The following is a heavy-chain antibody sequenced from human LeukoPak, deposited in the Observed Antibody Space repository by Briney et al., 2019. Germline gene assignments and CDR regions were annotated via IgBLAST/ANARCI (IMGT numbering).Heavy chain of an antibody. Sequence: SGPALVNPTQTLTLTCTFSGFSLKTPKMCVAWIRQPPGKALEWLGHIDWDGDDFYRTSLQTRLAISKGASENQVLLTVTDVDAIDTGTYYRARAQVQKDGVTDFNYYYLDVWGEGTTVTVSS. D-gene: IGHD4-17*01. CDR1: GFSLKTPKMC. CDR3: ARAQVQKDGVTDFNYYYLDV. J-gene: IGHJ6*03. CDR2: IDWDGDD. V-gene: IGHV2-70*17.